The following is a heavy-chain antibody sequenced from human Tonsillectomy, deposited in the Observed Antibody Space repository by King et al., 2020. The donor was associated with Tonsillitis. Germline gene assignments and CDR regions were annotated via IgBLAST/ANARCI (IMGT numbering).Heavy chain of an antibody. CDR3: ATGLGRTNGDC. J-gene: IGHJ4*02. Sequence: EGQLVQSGGGLVKPGGSLRLSCAASGFTFSNAWMSWFRQAPGKGLEWVGRIELTTLLGGTTKYAAPGIGRFTISRDDSKDTLYLQMNSLRTDDTAVYYCATGLGRTNGDCWGQGALVTVSS. CDR2: IELTTLLGGTT. D-gene: IGHD1-14*01. V-gene: IGHV3-15*04. CDR1: GFTFSNAW.